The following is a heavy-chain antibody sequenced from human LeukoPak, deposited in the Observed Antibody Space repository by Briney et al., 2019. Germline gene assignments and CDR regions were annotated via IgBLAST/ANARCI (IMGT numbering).Heavy chain of an antibody. J-gene: IGHJ4*02. CDR1: GGSISSGDYY. CDR2: IYYSGST. Sequence: SETLSLTCTVSGGSISSGDYYWSWIRQPPGKGLEWIGYIYYSGSTYYNPSLKSRVTISVDTSKNQFSLKLSSVTAADTAVYYCARAMVRGVRGFDYWGQGTLVTVSS. CDR3: ARAMVRGVRGFDY. D-gene: IGHD3-10*01. V-gene: IGHV4-30-4*01.